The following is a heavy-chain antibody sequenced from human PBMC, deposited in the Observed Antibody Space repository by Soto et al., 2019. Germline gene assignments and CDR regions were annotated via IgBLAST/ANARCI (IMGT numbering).Heavy chain of an antibody. J-gene: IGHJ4*02. D-gene: IGHD3-16*02. CDR3: ARGYLVIPHRVIDY. CDR2: IWYDGSNK. Sequence: QVQLVESGGGVVQPGRSLRLSCAASGFTFSSYGMHWVRQAPGKGLEWVAVIWYDGSNKYYADSVKGRFTISRDNSKKTLDLQMNSLRAEDTAVYYWARGYLVIPHRVIDYWGQGTLVTVSS. CDR1: GFTFSSYG. V-gene: IGHV3-33*01.